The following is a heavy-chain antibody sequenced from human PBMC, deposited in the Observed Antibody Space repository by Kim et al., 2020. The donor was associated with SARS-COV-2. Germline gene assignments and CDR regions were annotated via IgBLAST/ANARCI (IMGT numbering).Heavy chain of an antibody. CDR2: ISSSGHT. J-gene: IGHJ4*02. CDR3: ARDKDGYNSFDY. D-gene: IGHD5-12*01. Sequence: GGSLRLSCAASGFTFSDNYMTWIRQAPGQGLEWLSDISSSGHTSYTDSVKGRFTISRDNAKKSLYLQMNNLKVVDTAVYYCARDKDGYNSFDYWGQGTLVTVSS. V-gene: IGHV3-11*06. CDR1: GFTFSDNY.